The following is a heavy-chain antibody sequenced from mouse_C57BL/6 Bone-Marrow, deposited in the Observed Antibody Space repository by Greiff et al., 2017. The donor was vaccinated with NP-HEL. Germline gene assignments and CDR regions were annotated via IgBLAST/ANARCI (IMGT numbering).Heavy chain of an antibody. CDR2: IDPSDSYT. V-gene: IGHV1-59*01. Sequence: QVQLKQPGAELVRPGTSVKLSCKASGYTFTSYWMHWVKQRPGQGLEWIGVIDPSDSYTNYNQKFKGKATLTVDTSSSTAYMQLSSLTSEDSAVYYCARGLLRYHWYFDVWGTGTTVTVSS. J-gene: IGHJ1*03. CDR3: ARGLLRYHWYFDV. D-gene: IGHD1-1*01. CDR1: GYTFTSYW.